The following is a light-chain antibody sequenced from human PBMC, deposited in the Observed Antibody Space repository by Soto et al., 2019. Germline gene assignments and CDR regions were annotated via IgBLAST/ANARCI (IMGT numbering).Light chain of an antibody. CDR1: QDIRNY. V-gene: IGKV1-33*01. Sequence: DIQMTQSPSSLSASVGDRVTITCQATQDIRNYLNWYQQKPGKAPKLLIYDASSLETGVPPRFSGSGSGTDFTFTSTSLQPEDVATYYCQQYRNLPLTFGQGTRLDIK. CDR3: QQYRNLPLT. J-gene: IGKJ5*01. CDR2: DAS.